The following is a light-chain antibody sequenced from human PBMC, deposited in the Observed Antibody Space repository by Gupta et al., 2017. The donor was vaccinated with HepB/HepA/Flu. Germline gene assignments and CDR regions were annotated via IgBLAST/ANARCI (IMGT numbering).Light chain of an antibody. CDR1: QSLLFRSNNKNY. V-gene: IGKV4-1*01. CDR3: QQVVSTLVS. J-gene: IGKJ4*01. Sequence: DIVMTQSPDSLAVSLGERATINCKSSQSLLFRSNNKNYLAWYQQKPGQPPKLLIYWASTRESGVPDRFSGSGSGTDFSLTIISLQAEDVAVYYCQQVVSTLVSFGGGTKVEIK. CDR2: WAS.